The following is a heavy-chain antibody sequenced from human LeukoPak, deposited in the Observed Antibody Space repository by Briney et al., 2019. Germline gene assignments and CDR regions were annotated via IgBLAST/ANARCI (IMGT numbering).Heavy chain of an antibody. Sequence: ASVKVPCKASGYSFTNYAMNWVRQAPGQGLEWMGWISAYNGNTNYAQKLQGRVTMTTDTSTSTAYMELRSLRSDDTAVYYCARQASSSSSAGIDYWGQGTLVAVSS. CDR3: ARQASSSSSAGIDY. CDR2: ISAYNGNT. J-gene: IGHJ4*02. CDR1: GYSFTNYA. D-gene: IGHD6-6*01. V-gene: IGHV1-18*01.